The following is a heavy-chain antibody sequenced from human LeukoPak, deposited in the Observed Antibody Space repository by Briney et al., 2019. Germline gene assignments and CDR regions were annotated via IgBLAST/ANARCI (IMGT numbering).Heavy chain of an antibody. D-gene: IGHD2-2*01. CDR3: AKGGRYCSSTSCCENWFDP. Sequence: GGSLRLSCAASGFTFSSYAMSWVRQAPGKGLEWVSAISGSDGSTYYADSVKGRFTISRDNSKNTLYLQMNSLRAEDTAVYYCAKGGRYCSSTSCCENWFDPGGQGTLVTVSS. CDR1: GFTFSSYA. V-gene: IGHV3-23*01. CDR2: ISGSDGST. J-gene: IGHJ5*02.